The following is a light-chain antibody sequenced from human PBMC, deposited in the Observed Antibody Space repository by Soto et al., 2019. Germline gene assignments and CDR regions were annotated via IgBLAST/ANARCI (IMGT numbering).Light chain of an antibody. Sequence: EIVLTQSPGTLSVSLGERATLSCRASQRFSNRYLAWYQQKPGQPPRLLIYGASSRASGIPDRFSGSGSGTDFTLTISRLEPEDFAVYYCQQYDYSRTFGQGTKVEIK. CDR3: QQYDYSRT. CDR2: GAS. CDR1: QRFSNRY. J-gene: IGKJ1*01. V-gene: IGKV3-20*01.